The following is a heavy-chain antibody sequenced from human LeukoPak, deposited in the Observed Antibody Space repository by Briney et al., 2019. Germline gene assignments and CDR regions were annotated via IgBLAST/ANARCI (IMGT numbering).Heavy chain of an antibody. D-gene: IGHD6-13*01. CDR2: IRSKAYGGTT. J-gene: IGHJ4*02. CDR1: GFTFGDYA. CDR3: TRVRIAAAGLGDY. Sequence: SGGSLRLSCTASGFTFGDYAMSWVRHAPGKGLEWVGFIRSKAYGGTTEYAASVKGRFTISRDDSKSIAYLQMNSLKTEDTAVYYCTRVRIAAAGLGDYWGQGTLVTVSS. V-gene: IGHV3-49*04.